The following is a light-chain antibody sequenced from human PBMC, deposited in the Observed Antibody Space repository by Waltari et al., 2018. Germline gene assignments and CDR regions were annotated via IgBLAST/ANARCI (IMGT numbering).Light chain of an antibody. CDR2: DAS. CDR1: QSVSSY. J-gene: IGKJ4*01. CDR3: QQRSNWPSLT. Sequence: EIVLQYSQATLSLSPGERATLSCRPSQSVSSYLAWYQQKPGQAPRHLIYDASNRPTGIPARFSSSGSGTDFTHTISSLEPEDFAVYYCQQRSNWPSLTFGGGTKVEIK. V-gene: IGKV3-11*01.